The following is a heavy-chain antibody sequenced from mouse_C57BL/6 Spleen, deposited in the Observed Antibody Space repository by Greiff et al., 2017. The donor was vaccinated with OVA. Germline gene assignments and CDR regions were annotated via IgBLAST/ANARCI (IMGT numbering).Heavy chain of an antibody. J-gene: IGHJ4*01. Sequence: QVHVKQSGPGLVQPSQSLSITCTVSGFSLTSYGVHWVRQSPGKGLEWLGVIWSGGSTDYNAAFISRLSISKDNSKSHVFFNMNSLQADDTAIYYCARKSYYGSSYNYAMDYWGQGTSVTVDS. V-gene: IGHV2-2*01. CDR1: GFSLTSYG. CDR3: ARKSYYGSSYNYAMDY. CDR2: IWSGGST. D-gene: IGHD1-1*01.